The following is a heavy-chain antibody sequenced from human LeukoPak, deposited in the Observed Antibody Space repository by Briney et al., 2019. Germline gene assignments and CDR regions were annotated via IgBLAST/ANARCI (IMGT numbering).Heavy chain of an antibody. Sequence: SETLSLTCTVSGGSISSYYWSWIRQPAGKGLEWIGRIYNSGSTNYNPSLKSRVTMPVDTSKDQFSLKLSSVTAADTAVYYCARAPPHYDSSGYYSPDAFDIWGQGTMVTVSS. CDR2: IYNSGST. CDR1: GGSISSYY. J-gene: IGHJ3*02. CDR3: ARAPPHYDSSGYYSPDAFDI. V-gene: IGHV4-4*07. D-gene: IGHD3-22*01.